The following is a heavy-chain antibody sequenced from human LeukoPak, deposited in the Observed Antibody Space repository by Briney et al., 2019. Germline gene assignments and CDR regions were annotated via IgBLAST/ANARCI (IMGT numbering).Heavy chain of an antibody. V-gene: IGHV6-1*01. CDR2: TYYRSKWYY. CDR3: ARGFALDF. Sequence: SQTLSLTCDISGDTVSSNSAAWDWIRQSPSRGLEWLGRTYYRSKWYYDYAVSVKSRITISPDTSKNQFSLQLNSVTADDTAVYYCARGFALDFWGQGTMVTVSS. J-gene: IGHJ3*01. CDR1: GDTVSSNSAA.